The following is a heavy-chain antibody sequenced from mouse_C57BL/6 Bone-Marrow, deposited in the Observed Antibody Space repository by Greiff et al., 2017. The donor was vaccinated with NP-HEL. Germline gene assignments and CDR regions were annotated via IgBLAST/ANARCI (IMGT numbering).Heavy chain of an antibody. D-gene: IGHD2-4*01. V-gene: IGHV1-54*01. CDR3: ARERGYYDYDWYFDV. J-gene: IGHJ1*03. CDR1: GYAFTNYL. CDR2: INPGSGGT. Sequence: VQLQQSGAELVRPGTSVKVSCKASGYAFTNYLIEWVKQRPGQGLEWIGVINPGSGGTNYNEKFKGKATLTADKSSSTAYMQLSSLTSEDSAVYFCARERGYYDYDWYFDVWGTGTTVTVSS.